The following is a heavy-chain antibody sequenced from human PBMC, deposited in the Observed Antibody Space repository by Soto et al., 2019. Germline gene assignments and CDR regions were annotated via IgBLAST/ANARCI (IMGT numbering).Heavy chain of an antibody. Sequence: EVQLLESGGGLVQPGGSLRLSCAASGFTFSSYAMSWVRQAPGKGLEWVSAISGSGGSTYYADSVKGRFTISRDNSKNTLYLQMNSLRAEDTAVYYCAKRLITFGGVIVTRPVDFDYWGQGTLVTVSS. CDR1: GFTFSSYA. J-gene: IGHJ4*02. CDR2: ISGSGGST. V-gene: IGHV3-23*01. CDR3: AKRLITFGGVIVTRPVDFDY. D-gene: IGHD3-16*02.